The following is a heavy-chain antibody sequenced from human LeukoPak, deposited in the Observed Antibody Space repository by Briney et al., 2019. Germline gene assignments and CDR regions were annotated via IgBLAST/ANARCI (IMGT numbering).Heavy chain of an antibody. CDR1: GYTFTSYD. J-gene: IGHJ5*02. Sequence: ASVTVSFTASGYTFTSYDINWVRQANGQGLEWMGGFDPEDGETIYTQKFQGRVAMTEDTSTDTAYMELSSLRSEDTAVYYCATRYYDSSSSIDRWGQGTLVTVSS. CDR2: FDPEDGET. D-gene: IGHD3-22*01. CDR3: ATRYYDSSSSIDR. V-gene: IGHV1-24*01.